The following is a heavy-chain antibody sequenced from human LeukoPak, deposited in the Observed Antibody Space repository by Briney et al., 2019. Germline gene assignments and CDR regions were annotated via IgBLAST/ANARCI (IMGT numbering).Heavy chain of an antibody. CDR3: ARDGKSSGYFSGSYNWFDP. CDR1: GGSISSYY. J-gene: IGHJ5*02. V-gene: IGHV4-59*01. Sequence: SETLSLTRTVSGGSISSYYWSWIRQPPGKGLDWIGYIYYSGSTNYNPSLKSRVTISVDTSKNQFSLKLSSVTAADTAVYYCARDGKSSGYFSGSYNWFDPWGQGTLVTVSS. CDR2: IYYSGST. D-gene: IGHD3-22*01.